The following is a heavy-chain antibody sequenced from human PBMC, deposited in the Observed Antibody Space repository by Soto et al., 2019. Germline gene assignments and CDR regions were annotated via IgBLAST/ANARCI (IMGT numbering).Heavy chain of an antibody. Sequence: GESLKISCKGSGYSFTSYWISWVRQMPGKGLEWMGRIDPSDSYTNYSPSFQGHVTISADKSISTAYLQWSSLKASDTAMYYCARVDCSSTSCYSGGWFDPWGQGTLVTVSS. J-gene: IGHJ5*02. CDR1: GYSFTSYW. D-gene: IGHD2-2*01. CDR3: ARVDCSSTSCYSGGWFDP. CDR2: IDPSDSYT. V-gene: IGHV5-10-1*01.